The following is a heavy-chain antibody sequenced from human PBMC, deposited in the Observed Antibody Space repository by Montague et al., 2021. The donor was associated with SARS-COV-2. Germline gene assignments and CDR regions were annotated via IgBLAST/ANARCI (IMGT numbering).Heavy chain of an antibody. D-gene: IGHD3-3*01. CDR1: GAFISSSNYY. CDR3: ARGDFGVVIIPYYYYYMDV. Sequence: SETLSLTCTVSGAFISSSNYYWGWIRQPPGKGLEWIATIPYSGSTYYXXXLKSRLTISVDTSKNQFSLRLSSVTAADTAVYYCARGDFGVVIIPYYYYYMDVWGKGTTVTVSS. CDR2: IPYSGST. V-gene: IGHV4-39*01. J-gene: IGHJ6*03.